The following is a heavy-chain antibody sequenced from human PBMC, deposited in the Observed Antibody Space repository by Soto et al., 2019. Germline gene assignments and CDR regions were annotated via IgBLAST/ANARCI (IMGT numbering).Heavy chain of an antibody. J-gene: IGHJ4*02. CDR3: ARDLAVAGKGFDY. D-gene: IGHD6-19*01. CDR2: IYYSGST. V-gene: IGHV4-59*01. Sequence: PSETLSLTSTVSGGSISSYYWSWIRQPPGKGLEWIGYIYYSGSTNYNPSLKGRVTISVDTSKNQFSLKLSSVTAADTAVYYCARDLAVAGKGFDYWGQGTLVTVSS. CDR1: GGSISSYY.